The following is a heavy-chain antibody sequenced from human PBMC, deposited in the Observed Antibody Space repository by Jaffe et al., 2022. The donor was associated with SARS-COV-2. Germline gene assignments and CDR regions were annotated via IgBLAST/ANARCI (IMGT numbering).Heavy chain of an antibody. Sequence: EVQLVQSGAEVKKPGESLRISCKGSGYSFTNYWISWVRQMPGKGLEWMGRIDPTDSYTDYSPSFQGHVTISVDKSINTAYLQWPSLKASDSAMYYCARRSLAVVVVPPDYWGQGTLVTVSS. D-gene: IGHD2-15*01. CDR3: ARRSLAVVVVPPDY. V-gene: IGHV5-10-1*03. CDR2: IDPTDSYT. J-gene: IGHJ4*02. CDR1: GYSFTNYW.